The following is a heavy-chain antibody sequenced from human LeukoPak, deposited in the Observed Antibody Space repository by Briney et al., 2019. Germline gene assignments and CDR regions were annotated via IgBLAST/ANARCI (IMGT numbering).Heavy chain of an antibody. CDR2: IYYSGST. D-gene: IGHD3-9*01. CDR3: ARAGGYYDILTGYNDAFDI. CDR1: GGSISSYY. Sequence: SETLSLTCTVSGGSISSYYWSWIRQPPGKGLEWTGDIYYSGSTNYNPSLKSRVTISVDTSKNQFSLKLSSVTAADTAVYYSARAGGYYDILTGYNDAFDIWGQGTMVTVSS. V-gene: IGHV4-59*01. J-gene: IGHJ3*02.